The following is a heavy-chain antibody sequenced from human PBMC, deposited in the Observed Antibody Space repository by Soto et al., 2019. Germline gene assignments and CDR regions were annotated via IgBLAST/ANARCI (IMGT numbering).Heavy chain of an antibody. V-gene: IGHV1-3*01. CDR1: GYTFTSYA. J-gene: IGHJ6*02. CDR2: INAGNGNT. Sequence: ASVKVSCKASGYTFTSYAMHWVRQAPGQRLEWMGWINAGNGNTKYSQKFQGRVTITRDTSASTAYMELSSLRSEDTAMYYCARVVRGYDQNYYGMDVWGQGTTVTVSS. CDR3: ARVVRGYDQNYYGMDV. D-gene: IGHD5-12*01.